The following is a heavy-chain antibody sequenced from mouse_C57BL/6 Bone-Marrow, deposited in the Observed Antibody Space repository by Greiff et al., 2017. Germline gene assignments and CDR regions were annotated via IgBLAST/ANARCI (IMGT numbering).Heavy chain of an antibody. Sequence: VQLQQSGAELARPGASVKLSCKASGYTFTSYGLSWVKQSTGKGLEWIGEIYPRSGNTYYNAKFKGKATLTADNSSSTAYMELRSLTSEEYAVEFVERGNYDDGGDYFDYWGQGTTLTVSS. CDR2: IYPRSGNT. V-gene: IGHV1-81*01. CDR1: GYTFTSYG. D-gene: IGHD1-1*01. CDR3: ERGNYDDGGDYFDY. J-gene: IGHJ2*01.